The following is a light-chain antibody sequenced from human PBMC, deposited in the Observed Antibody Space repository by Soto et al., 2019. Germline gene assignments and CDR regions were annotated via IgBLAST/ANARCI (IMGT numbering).Light chain of an antibody. CDR2: GAS. J-gene: IGKJ5*01. CDR1: HSVPTNY. CDR3: QQYVSPPIT. Sequence: PGERVTLSCRASHSVPTNYLAWYQEKPGQSHRLLIYGASTRATGIPERFSGSGSGTDLTINLSRLEPEDGEVYYGQQYVSPPITFGQGTRLEI. V-gene: IGKV3-20*01.